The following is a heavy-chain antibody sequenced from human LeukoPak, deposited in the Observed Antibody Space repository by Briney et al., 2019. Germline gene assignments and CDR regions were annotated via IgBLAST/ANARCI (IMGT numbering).Heavy chain of an antibody. V-gene: IGHV1-2*02. J-gene: IGHJ4*02. CDR1: GYNFIDKY. CDR3: AKAPD. Sequence: ASVKVSYKASGYNFIDKYMHWVRQAPGQGLEWMGWINPNNGGTNYAQKFEGRVTMTRDTSISTAYMELSSLRSDDTAVYYCAKAPDWGQGTLVTVSS. CDR2: INPNNGGT.